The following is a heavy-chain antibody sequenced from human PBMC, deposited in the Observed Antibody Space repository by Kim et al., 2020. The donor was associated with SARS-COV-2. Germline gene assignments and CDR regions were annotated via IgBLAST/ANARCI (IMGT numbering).Heavy chain of an antibody. CDR3: AVLGIDSNYFDY. D-gene: IGHD7-27*01. CDR1: GFTFSSYA. V-gene: IGHV3-30-3*01. CDR2: ISYDGSNK. J-gene: IGHJ4*02. Sequence: GGSLRLSCAASGFTFSSYAMHWVRQAPGKGLEWVAVISYDGSNKYYADSVKGRFTISRDNSKNTLYLQMNSLRAEDTAVYYCAVLGIDSNYFDYWGQGTL.